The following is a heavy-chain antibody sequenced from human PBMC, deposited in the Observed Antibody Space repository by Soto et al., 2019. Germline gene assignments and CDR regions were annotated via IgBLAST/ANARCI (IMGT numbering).Heavy chain of an antibody. V-gene: IGHV4-39*01. Sequence: SETLSLTCTVSGASISSTSSYWGWVRHPPGKGLEWIGSFFYNKNTYYNPSLKSRVTISVDTSKMQFSLNLTSVTAADTAVYYCARHVEWEIFYYFEHWGQGTPVTVS. CDR2: FFYNKNT. D-gene: IGHD3-9*01. CDR3: ARHVEWEIFYYFEH. CDR1: GASISSTSSY. J-gene: IGHJ4*01.